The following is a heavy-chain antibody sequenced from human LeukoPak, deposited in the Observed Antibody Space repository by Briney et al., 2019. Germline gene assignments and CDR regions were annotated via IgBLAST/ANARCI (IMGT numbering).Heavy chain of an antibody. Sequence: SETLSLTCTVSGGSISSYYWSWIRQPPGKGLEWIGYIYYSGSTNYNPSLKSRVTISVDTSKNQFSLKLSSVTAADTAVYYCARAGSGYSYGLFDYWGQGTLVTVSS. J-gene: IGHJ4*02. CDR1: GGSISSYY. D-gene: IGHD5-18*01. CDR3: ARAGSGYSYGLFDY. CDR2: IYYSGST. V-gene: IGHV4-59*01.